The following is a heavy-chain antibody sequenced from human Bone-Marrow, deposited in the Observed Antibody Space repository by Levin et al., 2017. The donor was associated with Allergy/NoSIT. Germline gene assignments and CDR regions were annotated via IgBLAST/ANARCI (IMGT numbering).Heavy chain of an antibody. CDR1: GGSISSYY. Sequence: GSLRLSCTVSGGSISSYYWSWIRQPPGKGLEWIGYIYYSGSTNYNPSLKSRVTISVDTSKNQFSLNLNSVTAADTAVYYCARVNTVVNYYFDYWGQGTLVTVSS. D-gene: IGHD4-23*01. CDR3: ARVNTVVNYYFDY. V-gene: IGHV4-59*01. J-gene: IGHJ4*02. CDR2: IYYSGST.